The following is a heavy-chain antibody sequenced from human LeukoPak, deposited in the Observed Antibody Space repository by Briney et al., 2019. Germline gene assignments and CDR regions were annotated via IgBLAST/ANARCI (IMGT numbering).Heavy chain of an antibody. CDR1: GYSFTSYW. J-gene: IGHJ4*02. Sequence: GESLKISCKGSGYSFTSYWIGWVRQMPGKGLEWMGIIYPGDSDTRYSPSFQGQVTISADKSISTAYLQWSSLKASDTAMYYCARQITMVRGVKGRYFDYWGQGTLVTVSS. CDR3: ARQITMVRGVKGRYFDY. CDR2: IYPGDSDT. V-gene: IGHV5-51*01. D-gene: IGHD3-10*01.